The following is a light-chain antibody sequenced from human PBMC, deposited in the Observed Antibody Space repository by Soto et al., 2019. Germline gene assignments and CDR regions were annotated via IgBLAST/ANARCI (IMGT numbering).Light chain of an antibody. V-gene: IGKV1-27*01. J-gene: IGKJ3*01. CDR1: QAISHY. Sequence: DVQMTQSPSPLSASVGDRVTIACRASQAISHYLAWYQQKPGKVPELLIYVSSTLQSAVPSRFSVSGSGTDFTLSISCLQPEDVATYYCQTYDSAPFSFSPGTNVDI. CDR3: QTYDSAPFS. CDR2: VSS.